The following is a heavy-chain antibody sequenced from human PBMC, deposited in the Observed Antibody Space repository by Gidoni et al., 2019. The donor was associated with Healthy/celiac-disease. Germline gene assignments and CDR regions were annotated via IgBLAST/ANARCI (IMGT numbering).Heavy chain of an antibody. V-gene: IGHV4-59*01. CDR1: GGSISSYY. CDR3: ARGEDSSSWYEGSFDY. J-gene: IGHJ4*02. D-gene: IGHD6-13*01. CDR2: IYYSGST. Sequence: QVQLQESGPGLVKPSETLSLTCTVSGGSISSYYWSWIRQPPGKGLEWIGYIYYSGSTNYNPSLKSRVTISVDTSKNQFSLKLSSVTAADTAVYYCARGEDSSSWYEGSFDYWGQGTLVTVSS.